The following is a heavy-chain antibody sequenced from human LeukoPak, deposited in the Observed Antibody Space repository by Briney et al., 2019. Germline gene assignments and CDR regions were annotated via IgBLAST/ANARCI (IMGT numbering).Heavy chain of an antibody. CDR2: INPSGGST. CDR1: GYTFTSYY. V-gene: IGHV1-46*01. CDR3: ARDYGGSSGWFDP. D-gene: IGHD4-23*01. Sequence: ASVKVSCKASGYTFTSYYMHWVRQAPGQGLEWMGIINPSGGSTSYAQKFQGRVTFTRDTSISTAYMELRSLTSEDTAVYYCARDYGGSSGWFDPWGQGTLVTVSS. J-gene: IGHJ5*02.